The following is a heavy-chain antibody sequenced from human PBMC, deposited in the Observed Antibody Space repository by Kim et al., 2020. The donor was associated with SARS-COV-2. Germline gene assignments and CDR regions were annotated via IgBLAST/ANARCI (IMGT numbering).Heavy chain of an antibody. Sequence: SETLSLTCTVSGGSISSSSYYWGWIRQPPGKGLEWIGSIYYSGSTYYNPSLKSRVTISVDTSKNQFSLKLSSVTAADTAVYYCARHRAAAHGMDVWGQGTTVTVSS. J-gene: IGHJ6*02. CDR2: IYYSGST. D-gene: IGHD6-13*01. CDR1: GGSISSSSYY. V-gene: IGHV4-39*01. CDR3: ARHRAAAHGMDV.